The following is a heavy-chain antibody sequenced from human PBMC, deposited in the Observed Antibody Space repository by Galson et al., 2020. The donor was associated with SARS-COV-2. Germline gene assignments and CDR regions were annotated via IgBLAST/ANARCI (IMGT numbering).Heavy chain of an antibody. Sequence: GGSLRLSCAASGFTFSSYAMHWVRQAPGKGLEWVAVISYDGSNKYYADSVKGRFTISRDNSKNTLYLQMNSLRAEDTAVYYCARDTGSSFHPWGQGTLVTLSS. CDR3: ARDTGSSFHP. D-gene: IGHD1-26*01. CDR1: GFTFSSYA. V-gene: IGHV3-30*04. CDR2: ISYDGSNK. J-gene: IGHJ5*02.